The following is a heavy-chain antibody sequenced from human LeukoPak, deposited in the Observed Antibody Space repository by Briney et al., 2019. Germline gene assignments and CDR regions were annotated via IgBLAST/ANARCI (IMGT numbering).Heavy chain of an antibody. CDR2: ISSSSSYT. D-gene: IGHD6-19*01. J-gene: IGHJ4*02. Sequence: TAGGSLRLSCAASGFTFSDYYMSWIRQAPGKGLEWVSYISSSSSYTNYAGSVKGRFTISRDNSKNTLYLQMNSLRAEDTAVYYCAKGSGWYLWGQGTLVTVSS. V-gene: IGHV3-11*05. CDR3: AKGSGWYL. CDR1: GFTFSDYY.